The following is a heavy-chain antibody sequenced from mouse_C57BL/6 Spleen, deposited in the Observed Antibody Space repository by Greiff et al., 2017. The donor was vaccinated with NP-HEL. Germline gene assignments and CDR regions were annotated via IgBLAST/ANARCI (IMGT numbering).Heavy chain of an antibody. CDR3: ARGYDYDDYYAMDY. J-gene: IGHJ4*01. CDR2: ISSGSSTI. CDR1: GFTFSDYG. D-gene: IGHD2-4*01. Sequence: EVNVVESGGGLVKPGGSLKLSCAASGFTFSDYGMHWVRQAPEKGLEWVAYISSGSSTIYYADTVKGRFTISRDNAKNTLFLQMTSLRSEDTAMYYCARGYDYDDYYAMDYWGQGTSVTVSS. V-gene: IGHV5-17*01.